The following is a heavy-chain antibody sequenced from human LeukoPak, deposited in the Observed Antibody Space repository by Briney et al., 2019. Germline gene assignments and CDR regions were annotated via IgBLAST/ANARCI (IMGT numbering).Heavy chain of an antibody. V-gene: IGHV1-69*13. CDR2: IIPIFGTA. J-gene: IGHJ2*01. Sequence: SVKVSCKASGGTFSSYAISWVRQAPGQGLEWMGGIIPIFGTANYAQKFQGRVTITADESTSTAYMELSSLRSEDTAVYYCARNVVVTATLCWYFDLWGRGTLVTVSP. CDR3: ARNVVVTATLCWYFDL. CDR1: GGTFSSYA. D-gene: IGHD2-21*02.